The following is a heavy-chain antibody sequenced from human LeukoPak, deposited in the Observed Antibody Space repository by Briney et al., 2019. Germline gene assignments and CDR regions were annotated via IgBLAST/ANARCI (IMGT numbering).Heavy chain of an antibody. D-gene: IGHD3-3*01. CDR1: GGSINNYY. CDR3: ARGRRYYDLWSGSTNPSWFVP. CDR2: INYSGST. V-gene: IGHV4-34*01. Sequence: SETLSLTCTVSGGSINNYYWSWIRQPPGKGLEWIGEINYSGSTNYNPSLKSRVTISVDTSKNQFSLKLSSVTAPDTAVHYCARGRRYYDLWSGSTNPSWFVPWGEGAMPTVS. J-gene: IGHJ5*02.